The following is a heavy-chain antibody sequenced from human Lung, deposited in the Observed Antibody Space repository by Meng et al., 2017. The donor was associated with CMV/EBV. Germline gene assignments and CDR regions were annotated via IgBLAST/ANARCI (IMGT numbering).Heavy chain of an antibody. D-gene: IGHD3-3*01. CDR1: GFTFSSYS. V-gene: IGHV3-21*01. Sequence: GESLKISCAASGFTFSSYSINWVRQAPGKGLEWVSSISSSGSYIYYADSVKGRFTISRDNAKNALYLQMNSLRAEDTAVYYCARDLYDFWSGLSYWGQGTLVTGSS. CDR3: ARDLYDFWSGLSY. J-gene: IGHJ4*02. CDR2: ISSSGSYI.